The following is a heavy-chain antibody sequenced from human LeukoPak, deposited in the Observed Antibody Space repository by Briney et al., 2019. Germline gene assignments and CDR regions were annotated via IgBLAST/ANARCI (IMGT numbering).Heavy chain of an antibody. CDR1: GFTLSSYS. CDR2: ITSSSSTI. CDR3: TRDPHALDY. J-gene: IGHJ4*02. V-gene: IGHV3-48*02. Sequence: GGSLRLSCAASGFTLSSYSMNWVRQAPGKGLEWVSYITSSSSTIHYADSVKGRFTISRDNAKNSLYLQMNSLRDEDTAIYYCTRDPHALDYWGQGTLATVSS.